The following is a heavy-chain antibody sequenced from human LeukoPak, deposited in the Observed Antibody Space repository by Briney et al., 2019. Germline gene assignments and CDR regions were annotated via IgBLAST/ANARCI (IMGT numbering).Heavy chain of an antibody. CDR2: IYYSGST. CDR3: ARLYCSGGSCYPKTKYYFDY. Sequence: SETLSLTCTVSGGSISSSSYYWGWIRQPPGKGLEWIGSIYYSGSTYYNPSLKSRVTISVDTSKNQFSLKLSSVTAADTAVYYCARLYCSGGSCYPKTKYYFDYWGQGTLVTVSS. D-gene: IGHD2-15*01. J-gene: IGHJ4*02. V-gene: IGHV4-39*01. CDR1: GGSISSSSYY.